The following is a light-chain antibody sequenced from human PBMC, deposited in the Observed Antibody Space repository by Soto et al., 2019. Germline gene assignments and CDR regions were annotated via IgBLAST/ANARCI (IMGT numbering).Light chain of an antibody. CDR1: SSNIGAGYN. CDR3: QSYDSSLSGWV. Sequence: QPVLTQPPSVSGAPGQRVTISCTGSSSNIGAGYNVHWYQQLPGTAPKLLIYGNSNRPSGVPDRFSGSKSGTSASLAITGLQAEDEADYSCQSYDSSLSGWVFGGGTKLTVL. CDR2: GNS. V-gene: IGLV1-40*01. J-gene: IGLJ3*02.